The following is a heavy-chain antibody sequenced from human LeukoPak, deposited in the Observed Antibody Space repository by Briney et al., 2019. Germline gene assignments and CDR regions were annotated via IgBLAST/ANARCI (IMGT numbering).Heavy chain of an antibody. CDR2: IYYSGST. CDR3: ASDKGYSNNYFDY. D-gene: IGHD6-13*01. Sequence: PSETLSLTCTVSGGSISSSSYYWAWIRQPPGKGLQWIASIYYSGSTYYNSSLKSRVTISVDTSKNQFSLKLSSMTAADTAVYYCASDKGYSNNYFDYWGQGTLVTVSS. J-gene: IGHJ4*02. CDR1: GGSISSSSYY. V-gene: IGHV4-39*02.